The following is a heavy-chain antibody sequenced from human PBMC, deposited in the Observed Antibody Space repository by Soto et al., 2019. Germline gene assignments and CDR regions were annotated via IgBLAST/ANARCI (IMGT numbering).Heavy chain of an antibody. CDR3: ARDYSGYCSGGSCYSGDWFDP. V-gene: IGHV4-61*01. J-gene: IGHJ5*02. CDR2: IYYSGST. Sequence: PSETLSLTCTVSGGSVSSGSYYWSWIRQPPGKGLEWIGYIYYSGSTNYNPSLKSRVTISVDTSKNQFSLKLSSVTAADTAVYYCARDYSGYCSGGSCYSGDWFDPWGQGTLVTVS. CDR1: GGSVSSGSYY. D-gene: IGHD2-15*01.